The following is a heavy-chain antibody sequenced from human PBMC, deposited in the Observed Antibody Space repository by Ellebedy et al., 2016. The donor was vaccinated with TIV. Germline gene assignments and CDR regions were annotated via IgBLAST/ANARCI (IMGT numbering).Heavy chain of an antibody. CDR3: ARVGVLERRGAFDI. Sequence: PGGSLRLSCAASGFTLSSYWMSWVRQAPGKGLEWVSYISSSSSTMYYADSVKGRFTISRDNAKSSLFLQMNSLRDEDTAVYYCARVGVLERRGAFDIWGQGTMVTVSS. J-gene: IGHJ3*02. D-gene: IGHD1-1*01. CDR1: GFTLSSYW. V-gene: IGHV3-48*02. CDR2: ISSSSSTM.